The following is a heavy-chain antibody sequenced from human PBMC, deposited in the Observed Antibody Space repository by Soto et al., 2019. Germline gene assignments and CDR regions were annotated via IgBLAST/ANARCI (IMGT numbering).Heavy chain of an antibody. CDR2: IYHSGST. J-gene: IGHJ4*02. Sequence: KPSETLSLTCAVSGGSISSGGYSWSWIRQPPGKGLEWIGHIYHSGSTYYNPSLKSRVTISVDRSKNQFSLKLSSVTAADTAVYYCARESYDSSGYLDYWGQGTLVTVSS. CDR3: ARESYDSSGYLDY. V-gene: IGHV4-30-2*01. CDR1: GGSISSGGYS. D-gene: IGHD3-22*01.